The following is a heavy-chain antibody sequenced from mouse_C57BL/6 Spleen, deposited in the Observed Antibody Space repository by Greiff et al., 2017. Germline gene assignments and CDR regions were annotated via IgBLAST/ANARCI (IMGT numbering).Heavy chain of an antibody. CDR2: IDPSDSYT. CDR3: ARPNSNYGFAY. J-gene: IGHJ3*01. V-gene: IGHV1-69*01. D-gene: IGHD2-5*01. Sequence: VQLQQPGAELVMPGASVKLSFKASGYTFTSYWMHWVKQRPGQGLEWIGEIDPSDSYTNYNQKFKGKSTLTVDKSSSTAYMQLSSLTSEDSAVYYCARPNSNYGFAYWGQGTLVTVSA. CDR1: GYTFTSYW.